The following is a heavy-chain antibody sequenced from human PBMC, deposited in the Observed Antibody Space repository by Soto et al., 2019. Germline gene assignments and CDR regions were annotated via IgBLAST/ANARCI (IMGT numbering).Heavy chain of an antibody. CDR2: ISGSGGST. J-gene: IGHJ6*02. D-gene: IGHD1-1*01. CDR1: GFTFSSYA. Sequence: VQLVESGGGVVQPGRSLRLSCAASGFTFSSYAMSWVRQAPGKGLEWVSAISGSGGSTYYADSVKGRFTISRDNSKNTRYLQMNSLRAEDTAVYYCAKANNWNDGYYYGMDVWGQGTTVTVSS. CDR3: AKANNWNDGYYYGMDV. V-gene: IGHV3-23*04.